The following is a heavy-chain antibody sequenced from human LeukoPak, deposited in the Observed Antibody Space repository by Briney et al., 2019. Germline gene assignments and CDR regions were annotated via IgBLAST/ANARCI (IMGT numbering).Heavy chain of an antibody. D-gene: IGHD2-15*01. V-gene: IGHV4-61*02. CDR3: AKARDSYWYFDL. CDR2: IYTSGST. CDR1: GGSISSGSYY. Sequence: SETLSLTCTVSGGSISSGSYYWSWIRQPAGKGLEWIGRIYTSGSTNYNPSLKSRVTISVDTSKNQFSLKLSSVTAADTAVYYCAKARDSYWYFDLWGRGTLVTVSS. J-gene: IGHJ2*01.